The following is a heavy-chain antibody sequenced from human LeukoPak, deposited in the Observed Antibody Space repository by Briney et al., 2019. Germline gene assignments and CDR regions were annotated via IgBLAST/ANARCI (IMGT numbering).Heavy chain of an antibody. D-gene: IGHD3-3*01. CDR3: ARARPHDPPSITIFGVVIIEPADY. J-gene: IGHJ4*02. CDR1: GFTFSSYG. CDR2: IWYDGSNK. Sequence: PGGSLRLSCAASGFTFSSYGMHWVRQAPGKGLEWVAVIWYDGSNKYYADSVKGRFTISRDNSKNTLYLQMNSLRAEDTAVYYCARARPHDPPSITIFGVVIIEPADYWGQGTLVTVSS. V-gene: IGHV3-33*01.